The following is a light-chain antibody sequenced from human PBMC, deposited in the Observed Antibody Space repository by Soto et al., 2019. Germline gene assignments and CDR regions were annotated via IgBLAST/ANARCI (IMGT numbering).Light chain of an antibody. CDR1: QNIRGF. V-gene: IGKV1-39*01. J-gene: IGKJ4*01. Sequence: DILMTQSPSSLSASVGDRVTITCRASQNIRGFLHWYQQKSGKAPRLLIYGTSHLESGVPSRFSGSGSGTDFTLTITGMQTEDSASYFCQQRFSNYLTFGGGTRVEVK. CDR3: QQRFSNYLT. CDR2: GTS.